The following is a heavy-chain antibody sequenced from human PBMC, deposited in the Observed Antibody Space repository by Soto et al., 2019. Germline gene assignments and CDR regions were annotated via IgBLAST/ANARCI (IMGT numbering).Heavy chain of an antibody. Sequence: EVQLVESGGGPVKPGGSLRLSCAASGFTFSSYSMNWVRQAPGKGLEWVSSISSSSSYIYYADSVKGRFTISRDNAKNSLYLQINSLRAEDTAVYYCARGLHCSGGSCVFDYWGQGTLVTVSS. CDR1: GFTFSSYS. J-gene: IGHJ4*02. CDR2: ISSSSSYI. D-gene: IGHD2-15*01. V-gene: IGHV3-21*01. CDR3: ARGLHCSGGSCVFDY.